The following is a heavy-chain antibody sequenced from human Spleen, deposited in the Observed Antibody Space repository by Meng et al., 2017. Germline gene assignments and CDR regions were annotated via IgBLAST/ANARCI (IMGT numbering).Heavy chain of an antibody. V-gene: IGHV4-38-2*01. CDR3: AGGLAAAGDYYYGMDV. D-gene: IGHD6-13*01. J-gene: IGHJ6*02. CDR2: VYHSGTT. Sequence: SETLSLTCAVSGYSISSGYYWGWIRQPPGKGLEWIGSVYHSGTTYYNPSLNSRVTISVNTTKNQSSLNVNSVTAADTAVYSCAGGLAAAGDYYYGMDVWGQGTMVTVSS. CDR1: GYSISSGYY.